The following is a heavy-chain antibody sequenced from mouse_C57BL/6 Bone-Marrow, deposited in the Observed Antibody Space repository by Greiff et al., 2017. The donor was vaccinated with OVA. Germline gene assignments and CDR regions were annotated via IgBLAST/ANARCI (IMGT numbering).Heavy chain of an antibody. CDR2: ISSGGDYI. D-gene: IGHD1-1*01. CDR3: TREDYGSSFYALDY. V-gene: IGHV5-9-1*02. CDR1: GFTFSSYA. J-gene: IGHJ4*01. Sequence: EVKLVESGEGLVKPGGSLKLSCAASGFTFSSYAMSLVRQTPEKRLEWVAYISSGGDYIYYADTVKGRFTISRDNARNTLYLQMSSLKSEDTAMYYCTREDYGSSFYALDYWGQGTSVTVSS.